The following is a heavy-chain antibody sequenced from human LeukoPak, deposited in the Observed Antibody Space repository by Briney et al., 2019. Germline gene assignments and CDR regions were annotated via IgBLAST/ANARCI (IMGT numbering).Heavy chain of an antibody. V-gene: IGHV3-23*01. Sequence: PGGSLRLSCAASGFSFSNYDMKWVRQAPGKGLEWVSAISAGGGSTYYAASVKGRFTISRDNSKNTLYLQMNSLRADDTAVYYCAKEAKYWGQGTLVTVSS. J-gene: IGHJ4*02. CDR2: ISAGGGST. CDR1: GFSFSNYD. CDR3: AKEAKY.